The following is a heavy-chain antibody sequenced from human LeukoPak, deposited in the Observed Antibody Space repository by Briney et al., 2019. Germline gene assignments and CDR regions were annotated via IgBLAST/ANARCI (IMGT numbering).Heavy chain of an antibody. CDR3: ARVMKATVRTSDFDY. CDR1: GYTFTDYY. Sequence: GASVKVSCKASGYTFTDYYMHWVRQAPGQGLDWVGWINPTSGATNYAQKFQGRVTMTRDTSNNTSYMELSRLRSDDTAVYYCARVMKATVRTSDFDYWGQGTLVTVSS. V-gene: IGHV1-2*02. D-gene: IGHD4-17*01. CDR2: INPTSGAT. J-gene: IGHJ4*02.